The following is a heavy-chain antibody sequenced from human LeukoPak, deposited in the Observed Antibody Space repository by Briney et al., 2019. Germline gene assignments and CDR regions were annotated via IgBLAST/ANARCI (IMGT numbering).Heavy chain of an antibody. CDR1: GFTFSTYG. D-gene: IGHD3-9*01. CDR2: ISGSGGNT. V-gene: IGHV3-23*01. J-gene: IGHJ6*04. Sequence: GGSLRLSCGASGFTFSTYGMSWVRQAPGKGLEWVSAISGSGGNTYYADSVKGRFTISRDNSKNTLYLQMNSLRAEGTAVYYCARDERQVGYDILTGPMDVWGKGTTVTISS. CDR3: ARDERQVGYDILTGPMDV.